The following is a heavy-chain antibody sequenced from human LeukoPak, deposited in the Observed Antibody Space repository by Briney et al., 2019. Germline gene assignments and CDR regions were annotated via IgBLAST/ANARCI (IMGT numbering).Heavy chain of an antibody. CDR3: ARVDSSGYHEPFDY. D-gene: IGHD3-22*01. J-gene: IGHJ4*02. V-gene: IGHV4-4*07. CDR2: IYTSGST. Sequence: SETLSLTCTVSGGSISSYYWSWIRQPAGKGLEWIGRIYTSGSTNYNPSLKSRITMSVDTFKNQFSLKLSSVTAADTAVYYCARVDSSGYHEPFDYWGQGTLVTVSS. CDR1: GGSISSYY.